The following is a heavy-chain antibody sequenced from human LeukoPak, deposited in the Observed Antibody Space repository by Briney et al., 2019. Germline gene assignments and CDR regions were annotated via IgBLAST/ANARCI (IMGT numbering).Heavy chain of an antibody. Sequence: PSETLSLTCTVSGGSISSYYWSWLRQPPAKGLERLGNIYYSGSTNYNPSLESRVTISVDTSKNQFSLKLSSVPAADTAVYYCARSQDYYDSSGYRTYYFDYWGQGTLVTVSS. J-gene: IGHJ4*02. V-gene: IGHV4-59*01. CDR1: GGSISSYY. CDR2: IYYSGST. CDR3: ARSQDYYDSSGYRTYYFDY. D-gene: IGHD3-22*01.